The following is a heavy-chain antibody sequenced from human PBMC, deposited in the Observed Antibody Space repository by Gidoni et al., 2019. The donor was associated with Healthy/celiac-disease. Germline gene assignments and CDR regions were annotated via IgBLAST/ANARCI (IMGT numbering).Heavy chain of an antibody. Sequence: QLQLQESGPGLVKPSETLSLTCTVSGGSISSSSYYWGWIRQPPGKGLEWIGSIYYSGSTYYNPSLKSRVTISVDTSKNQFSLKLSSVTAADTAVYYCARQLYDSSGYYYLDRLYYFDYWGQGTLVTVSS. CDR3: ARQLYDSSGYYYLDRLYYFDY. D-gene: IGHD3-22*01. V-gene: IGHV4-39*01. CDR1: GGSISSSSYY. CDR2: IYYSGST. J-gene: IGHJ4*02.